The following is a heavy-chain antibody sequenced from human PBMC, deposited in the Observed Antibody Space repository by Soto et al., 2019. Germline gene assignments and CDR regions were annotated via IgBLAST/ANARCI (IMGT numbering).Heavy chain of an antibody. CDR3: APLTVSLSGPYGIHV. CDR2: IIHSGNT. V-gene: IGHV4-38-2*02. J-gene: IGHJ6*02. D-gene: IGHD2-15*01. CDR1: DYSIGSGYY. Sequence: PSETLSLTCTVSDYSIGSGYYWGWIRQPPGKGLEWIGSIIHSGNTYYNPSLKSRVTLSVDTSKNQFSVRLNSVTAADTAVYYCAPLTVSLSGPYGIHVWGQGTTVTVSS.